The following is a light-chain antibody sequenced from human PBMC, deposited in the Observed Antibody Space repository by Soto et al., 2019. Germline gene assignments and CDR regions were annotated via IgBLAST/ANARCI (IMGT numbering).Light chain of an antibody. V-gene: IGLV6-57*02. J-gene: IGLJ1*01. Sequence: NFMLTQPHSVSESPGKTVTISCTGSSGSVASNYVHWYQRRPGSAPTIVIYGDNQRPSGVPDRFSGSIDSSSNSGSLTISRLKTEDEADYFCQSYDRSSLYVFGTGTKVTVL. CDR2: GDN. CDR1: SGSVASNY. CDR3: QSYDRSSLYV.